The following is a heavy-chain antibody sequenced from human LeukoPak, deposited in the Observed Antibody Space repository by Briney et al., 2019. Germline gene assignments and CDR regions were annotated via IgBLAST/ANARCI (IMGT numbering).Heavy chain of an antibody. CDR2: IYYSGST. V-gene: IGHV4-59*01. D-gene: IGHD3-10*01. Sequence: SETLSLTCTVSGGSISSYYWSWIRQPPGKGLEWIGYIYYSGSTNYNPPLKSRATISVDTSKNQLSLKLSSVTAADTAVYYCARANYYGSGSYSWFDPWGQGTLVTVSS. CDR3: ARANYYGSGSYSWFDP. CDR1: GGSISSYY. J-gene: IGHJ5*02.